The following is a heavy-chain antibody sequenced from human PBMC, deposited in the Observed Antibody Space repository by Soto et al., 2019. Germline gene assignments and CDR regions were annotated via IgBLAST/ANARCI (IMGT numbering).Heavy chain of an antibody. Sequence: QVQLVQSGGGVVQPGRSLRLSCGASGFTFSSYAMHWVRQAPGKGLEWVAVIPYDGSKKSYVDSVKGRFTISRDNSNNTLYLQMNSLRVEDTAVYYCAKDVTYSYGYGDYCGMDVWGQGTTVTVSS. CDR3: AKDVTYSYGYGDYCGMDV. CDR2: IPYDGSKK. V-gene: IGHV3-30*18. D-gene: IGHD5-18*01. CDR1: GFTFSSYA. J-gene: IGHJ6*02.